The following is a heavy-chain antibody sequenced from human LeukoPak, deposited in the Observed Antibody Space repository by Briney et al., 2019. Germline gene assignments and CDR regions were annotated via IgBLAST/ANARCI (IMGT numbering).Heavy chain of an antibody. D-gene: IGHD2-2*02. V-gene: IGHV3-23*01. J-gene: IGHJ5*02. CDR1: GFRLSNHV. CDR2: ISSRSTHT. Sequence: GGSLRLSCAASGFRLSNHVMSWVRQTPAKGPEWVSSISSRSTHTDYADSVEGRFTISRDNSKNSLNLQMHSLRGEDTAVYYCAKGAQGDCTSSSCYSWFDPWGQGTRVSVSS. CDR3: AKGAQGDCTSSSCYSWFDP.